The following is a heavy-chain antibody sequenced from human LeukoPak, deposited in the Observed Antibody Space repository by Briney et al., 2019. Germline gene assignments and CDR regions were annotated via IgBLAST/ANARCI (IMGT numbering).Heavy chain of an antibody. D-gene: IGHD1-1*01. CDR1: GYTFTSYY. CDR3: ARDFGYNWKANWFDP. CDR2: INPSGGST. Sequence: GASVEVSCKASGYTFTSYYMHWVRQAPGQGLEWMGIINPSGGSTSYAQKFQGRVTMTNDMSTSTVYMELSSLRSEDTAVYYCARDFGYNWKANWFDPWGQGTLVTVS. J-gene: IGHJ5*02. V-gene: IGHV1-46*01.